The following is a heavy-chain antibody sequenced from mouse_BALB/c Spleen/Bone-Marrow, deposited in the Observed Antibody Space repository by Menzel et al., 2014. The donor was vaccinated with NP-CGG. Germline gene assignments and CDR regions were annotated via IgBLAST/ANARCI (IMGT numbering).Heavy chain of an antibody. CDR1: GFDFSSYW. Sequence: DVKLQESGGGLVQPGGSLKLSCAASGFDFSSYWMSWVRQAPGKGLEWIGEINPDSNTINYTPSLKDKFIISRDNANNTLHLQMSKVRSEDTALYYCARMGHYGWFAYWGQGTLVTVSA. CDR3: ARMGHYGWFAY. CDR2: INPDSNTI. D-gene: IGHD1-1*01. J-gene: IGHJ3*01. V-gene: IGHV4-1*02.